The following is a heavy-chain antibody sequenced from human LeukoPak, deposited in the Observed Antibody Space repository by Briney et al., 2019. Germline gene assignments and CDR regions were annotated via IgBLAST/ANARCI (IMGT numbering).Heavy chain of an antibody. Sequence: PSETLSLTCTVSGGSISSYYWSWLRQPPGKGLEWIGYIYYSGSTNYNPSLKSRVTISVDTSKNQFSLRLSSVTAADTAVYYCARSRGYSYGTTFLDYWGQGTLVTVSS. D-gene: IGHD5-18*01. CDR3: ARSRGYSYGTTFLDY. J-gene: IGHJ4*02. V-gene: IGHV4-59*08. CDR1: GGSISSYY. CDR2: IYYSGST.